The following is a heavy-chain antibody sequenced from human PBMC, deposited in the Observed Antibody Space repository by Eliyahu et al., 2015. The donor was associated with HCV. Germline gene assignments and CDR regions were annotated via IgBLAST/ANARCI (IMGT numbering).Heavy chain of an antibody. D-gene: IGHD3-9*01. Sequence: GFTFSSYAMSWVRQAPGKGLEWVSAISGSGGSTYYADSVKGRFTISRDNSKNTLYLQMNSLRAEDTAVYYCAKMWGGVLTGYEGYWGQGTLVTVSS. CDR1: GFTFSSYA. CDR2: ISGSGGST. CDR3: AKMWGGVLTGYEGY. J-gene: IGHJ4*02. V-gene: IGHV3-23*01.